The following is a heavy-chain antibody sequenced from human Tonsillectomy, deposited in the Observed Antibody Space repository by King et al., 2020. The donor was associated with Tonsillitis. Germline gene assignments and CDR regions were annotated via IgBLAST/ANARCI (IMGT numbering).Heavy chain of an antibody. D-gene: IGHD6-13*01. CDR1: GFTFSSYA. J-gene: IGHJ3*02. CDR2: ISSNGGST. V-gene: IGHV3-64*01. Sequence: VQLVESGGSLVQPGGSLRLSCAASGFTFSSYAMHWVRQAPGKGLEYVSAISSNGGSTYYANSVKGRFTISRDNSKNTLYLQMGSLRAEDMAVYYCARAIAAAGPDAFDIWGQGTMVTVSS. CDR3: ARAIAAAGPDAFDI.